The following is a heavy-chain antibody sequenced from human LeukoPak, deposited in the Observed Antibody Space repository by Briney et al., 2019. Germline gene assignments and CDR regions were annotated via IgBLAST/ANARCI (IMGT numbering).Heavy chain of an antibody. Sequence: GGSLRLSCTASGFNFNSYALSWVRQAPGKGLEWVSTISAGGGNTYYADSVKGRFTISRDNSRNTVYLQMNSLRAEDTAVYYCAKLDYYDTHWGQGTLVTVSP. CDR1: GFNFNSYA. V-gene: IGHV3-23*01. D-gene: IGHD3-22*01. CDR2: ISAGGGNT. J-gene: IGHJ4*02. CDR3: AKLDYYDTH.